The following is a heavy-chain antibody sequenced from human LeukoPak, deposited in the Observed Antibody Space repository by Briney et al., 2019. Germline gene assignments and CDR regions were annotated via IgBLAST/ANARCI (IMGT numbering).Heavy chain of an antibody. D-gene: IGHD1-26*01. J-gene: IGHJ6*03. V-gene: IGHV3-23*01. CDR1: GFTFSSYG. CDR2: ISGSGGST. Sequence: GGSLRLSCAASGFTFSSYGMSWVRQAPGKGLEWVSAISGSGGSTYYADSVKGRFTISRDNAKNSLYLQMNSLRAEDTAVYYCARGYGAEGATTMNTERYYYYYMDVWGKGTTVTVSS. CDR3: ARGYGAEGATTMNTERYYYYYMDV.